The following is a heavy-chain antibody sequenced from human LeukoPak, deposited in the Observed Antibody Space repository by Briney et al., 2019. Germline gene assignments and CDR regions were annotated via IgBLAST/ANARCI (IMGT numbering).Heavy chain of an antibody. Sequence: GGSLRLSCAASGFTFSSYWMSWVRQAPGKGLEWVANIKQDGREKYYVDSVKGRFTISRDNAKNSLYLQMNSLRAEDTAVYYCARGDRLEHLGAFDIWGQGTMVTVSS. D-gene: IGHD1/OR15-1a*01. CDR2: IKQDGREK. CDR1: GFTFSSYW. V-gene: IGHV3-7*01. CDR3: ARGDRLEHLGAFDI. J-gene: IGHJ3*02.